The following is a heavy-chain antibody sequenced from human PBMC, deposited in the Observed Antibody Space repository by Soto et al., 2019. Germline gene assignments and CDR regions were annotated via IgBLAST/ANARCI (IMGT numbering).Heavy chain of an antibody. CDR3: ARGARLISPKFSFDY. CDR2: ISSSSATI. CDR1: GFTFSTYA. J-gene: IGHJ4*02. Sequence: LRLSCAASGFTFSTYAVNWLRQAPGKGLEWLSYISSSSATIYYADSVKGRFTISRDNGKNSLFLQMDSLRDEDTAVYYCARGARLISPKFSFDYWGRGTLVPVSS. V-gene: IGHV3-48*02.